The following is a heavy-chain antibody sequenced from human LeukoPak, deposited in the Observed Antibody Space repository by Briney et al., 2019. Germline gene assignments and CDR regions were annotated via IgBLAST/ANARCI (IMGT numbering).Heavy chain of an antibody. D-gene: IGHD3-10*01. J-gene: IGHJ4*02. V-gene: IGHV4-59*01. CDR1: GGSIRTDY. CDR3: AKSDGSGSYFDS. Sequence: PSETLSLTCTVSGGSIRTDYWSWIRQPPGKGLEWIGYISNSGSSQYNLSLKSRVTISVDTSKNQFSLKLSPVTAADTAVYYCAKSDGSGSYFDSWGQGTLVTVSS. CDR2: ISNSGSS.